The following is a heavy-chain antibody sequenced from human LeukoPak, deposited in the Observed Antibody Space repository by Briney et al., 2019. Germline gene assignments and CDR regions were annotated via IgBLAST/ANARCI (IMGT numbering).Heavy chain of an antibody. CDR3: ATPESGSYYGYFQH. D-gene: IGHD1-26*01. Sequence: ASVKDSCKVSGYTLTELSMHWVRQAPGKGLEWMGGFDPEDGETIYAQKFQGRVTMTEDTSTDTAYMELSSLRSEDTAVYYCATPESGSYYGYFQHWGQGTLVTVSS. J-gene: IGHJ1*01. V-gene: IGHV1-24*01. CDR1: GYTLTELS. CDR2: FDPEDGET.